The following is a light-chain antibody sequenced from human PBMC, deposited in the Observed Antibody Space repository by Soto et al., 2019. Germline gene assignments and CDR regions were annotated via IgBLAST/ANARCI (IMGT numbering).Light chain of an antibody. CDR2: GIS. Sequence: EIVMTQSPVTLSVSPGEGATLSCRASQSVSSNLAWYQQRPGQAPRLLIYGISTRATGVPARFSGSGSGTEFTLTISSLQSEDFAVYYCQQYNNWPRTFGPGTKVDIK. CDR3: QQYNNWPRT. CDR1: QSVSSN. J-gene: IGKJ3*01. V-gene: IGKV3-15*01.